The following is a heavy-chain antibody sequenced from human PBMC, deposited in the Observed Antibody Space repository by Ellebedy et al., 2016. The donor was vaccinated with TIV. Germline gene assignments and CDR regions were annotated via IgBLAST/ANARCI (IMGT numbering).Heavy chain of an antibody. Sequence: GGSLRLSCAASGFTFSDYYMSWIRQAPGKGLEWVSYISSSSSTIYYADSVKGRFTISRDNAKNSLYLQMNSLRAEDTAVYYCARDISSGWYDYWGQGTVVTVSS. J-gene: IGHJ4*02. D-gene: IGHD6-19*01. CDR2: ISSSSSTI. CDR3: ARDISSGWYDY. V-gene: IGHV3-11*04. CDR1: GFTFSDYY.